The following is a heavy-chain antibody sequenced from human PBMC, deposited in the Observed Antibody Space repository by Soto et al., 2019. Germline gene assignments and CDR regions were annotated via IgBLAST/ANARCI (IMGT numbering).Heavy chain of an antibody. CDR1: GFTFSSYA. CDR2: ISGSGGST. Sequence: GGSLRLSCAASGFTFSSYAMSWVRQAPGKGLEWVSAISGSGGSTYYADSVKGRFTISRDNSKNTLYLQMNSLRAEVTAVYYCAKGTYYDFWSGRGPYYFDYWGQGTLVTVSS. CDR3: AKGTYYDFWSGRGPYYFDY. J-gene: IGHJ4*02. D-gene: IGHD3-3*01. V-gene: IGHV3-23*01.